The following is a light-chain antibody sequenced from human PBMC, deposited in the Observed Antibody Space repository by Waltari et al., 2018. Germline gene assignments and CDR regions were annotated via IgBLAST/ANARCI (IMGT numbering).Light chain of an antibody. CDR3: EQSYSSPPGT. V-gene: IGKV1-39*01. J-gene: IGKJ2*02. CDR1: QNLRSY. Sequence: DIQMTQSPSSLSASVGDRVTITCRARQNLRSYLNWYQQEPGKAPNLLIYAASNLHSGIPSRFSAGGSGTEFTRTISSLQPQDSASDYCEQSYSSPPGTFGQGTKLEIK. CDR2: AAS.